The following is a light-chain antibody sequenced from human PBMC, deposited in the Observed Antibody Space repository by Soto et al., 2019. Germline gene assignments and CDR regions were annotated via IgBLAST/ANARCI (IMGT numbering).Light chain of an antibody. CDR1: QGISNY. J-gene: IGKJ2*01. CDR2: AAS. V-gene: IGKV1-8*01. Sequence: AIRMTQSPSSFSASTGDRVTITCRASQGISNYLAGYQQKPGKAPNLLIYAASTLQSGVPSRFSGSGSGTDFTLTISYLQSEDFATYFCQQYYSYPPIFGQGTKLEIK. CDR3: QQYYSYPPI.